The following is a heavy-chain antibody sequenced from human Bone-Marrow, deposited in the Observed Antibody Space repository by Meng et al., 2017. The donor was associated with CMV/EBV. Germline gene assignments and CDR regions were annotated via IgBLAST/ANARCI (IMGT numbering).Heavy chain of an antibody. CDR2: ISSSGSTI. J-gene: IGHJ6*02. CDR3: ARRVGTAADDYYGMDV. Sequence: GESLKISCAASRFTFSDYYMSWIRQAPGKGLEWVSYISSSGSTIYYADSVRGRFTISRDNAKNSLYLQMNSLRAEDTALYYCARRVGTAADDYYGMDVWGQGTTVTVSS. CDR1: RFTFSDYY. D-gene: IGHD2-2*01. V-gene: IGHV3-11*01.